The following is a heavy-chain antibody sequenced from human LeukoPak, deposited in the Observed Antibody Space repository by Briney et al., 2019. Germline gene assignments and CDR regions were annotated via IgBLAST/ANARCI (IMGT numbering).Heavy chain of an antibody. CDR1: GFTFSSYA. CDR3: ANKLTSSRRFDN. CDR2: ISGSGGST. V-gene: IGHV3-23*01. Sequence: GGSLRLSCAASGFTFSSYAMSWVRQAPGKGLEWVSAISGSGGSTYYADSVKGRFTISRDNSKNTLYLQMNSLRAEDTAVYYCANKLTSSRRFDNWGQGTLVTVSS. J-gene: IGHJ4*02. D-gene: IGHD1-14*01.